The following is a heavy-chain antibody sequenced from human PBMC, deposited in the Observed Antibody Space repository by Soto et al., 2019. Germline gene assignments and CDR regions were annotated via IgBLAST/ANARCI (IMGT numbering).Heavy chain of an antibody. CDR1: GGSISVNA. V-gene: IGHV4-4*07. CDR3: VRGRSYSVYDF. CDR2: IYPSGST. Sequence: SETLSLTCTVSGGSISVNAWIWVRQPAGRGLEWIGHIYPSGSTSYNPSLRSRVTMSLDTSNNQIFLNLTSVTAADSAVFYCVRGRSYSVYDFWGPGTLVTVSS. D-gene: IGHD5-12*01. J-gene: IGHJ4*02.